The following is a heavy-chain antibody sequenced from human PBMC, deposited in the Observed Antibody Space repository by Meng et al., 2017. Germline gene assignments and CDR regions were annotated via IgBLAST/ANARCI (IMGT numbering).Heavy chain of an antibody. D-gene: IGHD5-18*01. V-gene: IGHV3-7*01. J-gene: IGHJ4*02. CDR2: IKQDGSEK. CDR3: ARERRGYSYGRNFDY. CDR1: GFTFSSYW. Sequence: GESLKISCAASGFTFSSYWMSWVRQAPGKGLEWVANIKQDGSEKYYVDSVMGRFTISRDNAKNSLYLQMNSLRAEDTAVYYCARERRGYSYGRNFDYWGQGTLVTVSS.